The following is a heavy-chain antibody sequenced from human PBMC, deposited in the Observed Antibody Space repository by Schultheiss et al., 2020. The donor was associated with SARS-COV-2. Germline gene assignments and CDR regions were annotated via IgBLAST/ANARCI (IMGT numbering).Heavy chain of an antibody. CDR3: AKSITYYDILTGYDY. Sequence: GGSLRLSCAASGFTFSSYSMHWVRQAPGKGLEWVAVISYDGSNKYYADSVKGRFTISRDNSKNTLYLQMNSLRAEDTAVYYCAKSITYYDILTGYDYWGQGTLVTVSS. CDR1: GFTFSSYS. D-gene: IGHD3-9*01. CDR2: ISYDGSNK. J-gene: IGHJ4*02. V-gene: IGHV3-30*18.